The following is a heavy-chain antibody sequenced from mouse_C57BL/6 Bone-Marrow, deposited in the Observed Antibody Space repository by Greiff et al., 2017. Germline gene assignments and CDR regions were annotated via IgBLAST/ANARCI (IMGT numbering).Heavy chain of an antibody. CDR1: GYTFTSYW. J-gene: IGHJ2*01. D-gene: IGHD1-1*01. V-gene: IGHV1-55*01. Sequence: QVQLQQPGAELVKPGASVKMSCKASGYTFTSYWITWVKQRPGQGLEWIGDIYPGSGSTNYNEKFKSKATLTVDTSSSTAYMQLSSLTTEDSAIYYCARTPLIYYYGSSPLDYWGQGTTLTVSS. CDR3: ARTPLIYYYGSSPLDY. CDR2: IYPGSGST.